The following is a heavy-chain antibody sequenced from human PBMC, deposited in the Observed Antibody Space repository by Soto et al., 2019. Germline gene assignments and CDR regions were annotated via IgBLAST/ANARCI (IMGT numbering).Heavy chain of an antibody. Sequence: GXLRLSCAGSGFTFSIYWMHWVRQAPGKGLVWVSRINSDGSSTSYADSVKGRFTISRDNAKNTLYLQMNSLRAEDTAVYYCARDAGELEPVYYFDYWGQGTLVTVSS. CDR3: ARDAGELEPVYYFDY. D-gene: IGHD1-1*01. CDR1: GFTFSIYW. V-gene: IGHV3-74*01. J-gene: IGHJ4*02. CDR2: INSDGSST.